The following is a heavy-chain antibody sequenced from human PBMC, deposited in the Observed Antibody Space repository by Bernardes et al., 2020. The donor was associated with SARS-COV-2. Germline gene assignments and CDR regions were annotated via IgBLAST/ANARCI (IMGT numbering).Heavy chain of an antibody. CDR3: AGGLGYCSSTSCYAQYGMDV. Sequence: SETLYLTCTVSGGSISSYYWSWIRQPPGKGLEWIGYIYYSGSTNYNPSLKSRVTISVDTSKNQFSLKLSSVTAADTAVYYCAGGLGYCSSTSCYAQYGMDVWGQGTTVTVSS. D-gene: IGHD2-2*01. J-gene: IGHJ6*02. CDR2: IYYSGST. CDR1: GGSISSYY. V-gene: IGHV4-59*01.